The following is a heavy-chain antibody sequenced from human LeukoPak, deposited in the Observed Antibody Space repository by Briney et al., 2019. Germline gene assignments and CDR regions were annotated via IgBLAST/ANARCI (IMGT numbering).Heavy chain of an antibody. J-gene: IGHJ4*02. CDR2: ISWNSGSI. CDR3: AKGLRYGSGSYWVDY. Sequence: GRSLRLSCAASGFTFDDYAMHGVRQAPGKGLEWGSGISWNSGSIGYADSVKGRFTISRDNAKNSLYLQMNSLRAEDTALYYCAKGLRYGSGSYWVDYWGQGTLVTVSS. V-gene: IGHV3-9*01. D-gene: IGHD3-10*01. CDR1: GFTFDDYA.